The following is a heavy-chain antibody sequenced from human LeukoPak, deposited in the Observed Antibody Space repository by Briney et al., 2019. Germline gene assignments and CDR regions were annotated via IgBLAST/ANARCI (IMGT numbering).Heavy chain of an antibody. CDR1: GFTFSSYG. V-gene: IGHV3-30*02. Sequence: DPGGSLRLSCAASGFTFSSYGMHWVRQAPGKGLEWVAFIRYDGSNKYYADSVKGRFTISRDNSKNTLYLQMNSLRAEDTAVYYCAKDIVVVPAAGNYYYYYYMDVWGKGTTVTVSS. CDR2: IRYDGSNK. D-gene: IGHD2-2*01. J-gene: IGHJ6*03. CDR3: AKDIVVVPAAGNYYYYYYMDV.